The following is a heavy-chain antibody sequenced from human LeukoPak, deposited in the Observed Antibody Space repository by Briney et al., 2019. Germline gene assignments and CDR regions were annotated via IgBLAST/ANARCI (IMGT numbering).Heavy chain of an antibody. CDR2: IYYSGST. J-gene: IGHJ4*02. D-gene: IGHD3-22*01. CDR1: GGSISSYY. CDR3: ARLVYDSSGQARRGFDY. Sequence: PSETLSLTCTVSGGSISSYYWSWIRQPPGKGLEWIGYIYYSGSTNYNPSLKSRVTISVDTSKNQFSLKLSSVTAADTAVYYCARLVYDSSGQARRGFDYWGQGTLVTVSS. V-gene: IGHV4-59*08.